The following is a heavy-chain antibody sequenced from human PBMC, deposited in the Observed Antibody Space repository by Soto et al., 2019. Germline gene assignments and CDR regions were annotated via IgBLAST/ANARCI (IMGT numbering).Heavy chain of an antibody. Sequence: LRLSCAASGFPFSSFGMHWVRQVPGKGLEWVAVMWVGGKHQYYADSVKGRFIISRDNSKNTLFLQMNSLRADDTAVYYCARCIATFRIGAFDVWGQGTMVTVSS. V-gene: IGHV3-33*08. D-gene: IGHD6-13*01. CDR3: ARCIATFRIGAFDV. J-gene: IGHJ3*01. CDR2: MWVGGKHQ. CDR1: GFPFSSFG.